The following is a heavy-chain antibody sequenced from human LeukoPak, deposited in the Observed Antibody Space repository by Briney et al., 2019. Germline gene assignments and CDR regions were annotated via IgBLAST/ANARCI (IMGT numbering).Heavy chain of an antibody. CDR1: GFTFDDYG. CDR2: INWNGGST. V-gene: IGHV3-20*04. D-gene: IGHD3-10*01. J-gene: IGHJ4*02. Sequence: PGGSLRLSCAASGFTFDDYGMSWVRQAPGKGLEWVSGINWNGGSTGYADSVKGRFTISRDNAKNSLYLQMNSLRAEDTAVYYCARDLRSMVRGTPFDYWGQGTLVTVSS. CDR3: ARDLRSMVRGTPFDY.